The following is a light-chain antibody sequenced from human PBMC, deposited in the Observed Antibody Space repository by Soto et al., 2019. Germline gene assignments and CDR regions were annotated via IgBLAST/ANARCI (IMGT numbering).Light chain of an antibody. CDR2: AAS. CDR1: QGIRND. J-gene: IGKJ1*01. Sequence: DIQMTQSPSSLSASVGDRVTITCRASQGIRNDLNWYQQKPGKAPKRLIYAASSLQSGVPSRFSGSGSGTEFALTISSLQPEDFATYYCLQHNNYPRTFGQGTKVEIK. CDR3: LQHNNYPRT. V-gene: IGKV1-17*01.